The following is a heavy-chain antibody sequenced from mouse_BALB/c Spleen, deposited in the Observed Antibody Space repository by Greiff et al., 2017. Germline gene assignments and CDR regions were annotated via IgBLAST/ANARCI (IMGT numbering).Heavy chain of an antibody. D-gene: IGHD2-10*01. V-gene: IGHV5-4*02. J-gene: IGHJ3*01. CDR2: ISDGGSYT. CDR1: GFTFSDYY. CDR3: ARAYYGNYAWFAY. Sequence: EVKLVESGGGLVQPGGSLKLSCAASGFTFSDYYMYWVRQTPEKRLEWVATISDGGSYTYYPDSVKGRFTISRDNAKNNLYLQMSSLKSEDTAMYYCARAYYGNYAWFAYWGQGTLVTVSA.